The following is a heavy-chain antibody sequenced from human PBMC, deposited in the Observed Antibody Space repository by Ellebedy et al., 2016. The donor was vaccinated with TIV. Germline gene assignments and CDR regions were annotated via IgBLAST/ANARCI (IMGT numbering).Heavy chain of an antibody. D-gene: IGHD4-17*01. CDR3: ATDGSYGDYRSPAHAFVM. V-gene: IGHV3-7*01. CDR1: KFNFRAYW. CDR2: INQDGSDK. Sequence: GGSLRLSCAASKFNFRAYWMSWVRQPPGKGLEWVANINQDGSDKYYVDSVKGRFTISRDNAQNSLYLQLNSLRAEDTSVYYCATDGSYGDYRSPAHAFVMWGQGTMVAVSS. J-gene: IGHJ3*02.